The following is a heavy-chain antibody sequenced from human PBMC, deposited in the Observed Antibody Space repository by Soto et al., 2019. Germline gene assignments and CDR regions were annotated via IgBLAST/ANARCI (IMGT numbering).Heavy chain of an antibody. Sequence: QLQLQESGPGLVKPSETLSLTCTVSGGSISSSSYYWGWIRQPPGKGLEWIGSIYYSGSTYYNPSLKSRVTISVDTSKNQFALKLSSVTAADTAVYYCASSDRRRVRDIVVVVAAPVLDWGQGTLVTVSS. CDR3: ASSDRRRVRDIVVVVAAPVLD. V-gene: IGHV4-39*01. D-gene: IGHD2-15*01. CDR2: IYYSGST. J-gene: IGHJ4*02. CDR1: GGSISSSSYY.